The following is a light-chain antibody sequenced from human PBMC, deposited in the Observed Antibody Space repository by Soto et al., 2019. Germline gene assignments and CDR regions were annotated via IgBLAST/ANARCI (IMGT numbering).Light chain of an antibody. CDR2: EDN. CDR1: SGSIASNY. Sequence: NFMLTQPHSVSESPGKTVTISCTRSSGSIASNYVQWYQQRPGSAPTTVLYEDNQRPSGVPDRFSGSIDSSSNSASLTISGLKPEDEADYYCQSYDSSNRVFGGGTKLTVL. V-gene: IGLV6-57*04. CDR3: QSYDSSNRV. J-gene: IGLJ3*02.